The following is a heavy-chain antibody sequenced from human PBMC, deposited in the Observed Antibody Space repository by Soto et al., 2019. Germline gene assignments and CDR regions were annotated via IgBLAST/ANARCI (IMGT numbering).Heavy chain of an antibody. J-gene: IGHJ6*02. Sequence: QVQLVQSGAEVKKPGSSVKVSCKVSGGTFSNYAIDWVRLAPGHGLEWMGGIVPLFGTTYYTQKFQGRATIIADESTTTASVEMSSLRSEDTAIYYCARVEAVAGLYNSHGLDVWGQGTAVTVSS. D-gene: IGHD6-19*01. CDR1: GGTFSNYA. V-gene: IGHV1-69*12. CDR2: IVPLFGTT. CDR3: ARVEAVAGLYNSHGLDV.